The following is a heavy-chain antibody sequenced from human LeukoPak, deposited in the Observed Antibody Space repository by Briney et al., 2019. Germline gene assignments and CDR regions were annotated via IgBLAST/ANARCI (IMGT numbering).Heavy chain of an antibody. CDR2: IRYDGSNK. J-gene: IGHJ4*02. CDR1: GFTFSSYG. CDR3: AKDLRTRQQLVRSPFDY. D-gene: IGHD6-13*01. V-gene: IGHV3-30*02. Sequence: GGSLRLSCAASGFTFSSYGMHWVRQAPGKGLEWVAFIRYDGSNKYYADSVKGRFTISRDNSKNTLYLQMNSLRAEDTAVYYCAKDLRTRQQLVRSPFDYWGQGTLVTVSS.